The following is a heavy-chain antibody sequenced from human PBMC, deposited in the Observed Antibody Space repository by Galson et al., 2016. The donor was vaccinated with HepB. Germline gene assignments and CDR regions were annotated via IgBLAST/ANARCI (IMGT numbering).Heavy chain of an antibody. V-gene: IGHV4-61*02. D-gene: IGHD6-19*01. CDR3: ARGTRSNDWYPYCMDV. Sequence: TLSLTCTVTGSSISNAGYYWSWIRQPAGKGLEWLGRIHTSGSTNYNPSLKSRVSISVDTSKNEFPLRLTSVTAADTAVYYCARGTRSNDWYPYCMDVWGKGTTVTVSS. J-gene: IGHJ6*03. CDR2: IHTSGST. CDR1: GSSISNAGYY.